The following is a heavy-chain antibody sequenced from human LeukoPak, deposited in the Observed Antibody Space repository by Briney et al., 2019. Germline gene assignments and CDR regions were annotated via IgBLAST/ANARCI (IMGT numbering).Heavy chain of an antibody. CDR3: AKDALYYYDSSGYPLYFDY. J-gene: IGHJ4*02. CDR2: INPYSGGT. CDR1: GYTFTGYY. D-gene: IGHD3-22*01. V-gene: IGHV1-2*02. Sequence: VSVKVSCKASGYTFTGYYMHWVRQAPGQGLEWMGWINPYSGGTNYAQKFQGRVTMTRDTSITTAYMELTRLRSDDTAVYYCAKDALYYYDSSGYPLYFDYWGQGTLVTVSS.